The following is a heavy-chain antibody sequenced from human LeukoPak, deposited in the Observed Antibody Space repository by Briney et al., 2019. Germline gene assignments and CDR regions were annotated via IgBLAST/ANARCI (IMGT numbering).Heavy chain of an antibody. CDR1: GFTFSYAW. J-gene: IGHJ4*02. Sequence: PGGSLRLSCAASGFTFSYAWMNWVRQAPGKGLESVGRIKSKTDGETTDYAAPVKGRFTISRDDSKNTLYLQMNSLETGDTAVYYCSTKLHYSSETIEYWGQGTLVTVSS. V-gene: IGHV3-15*01. CDR2: IKSKTDGETT. CDR3: STKLHYSSETIEY. D-gene: IGHD3-22*01.